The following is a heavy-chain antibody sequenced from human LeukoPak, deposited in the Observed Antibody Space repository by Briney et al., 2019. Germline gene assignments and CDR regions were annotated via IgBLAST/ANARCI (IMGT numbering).Heavy chain of an antibody. D-gene: IGHD2-8*01. CDR1: GYTFTGYY. CDR3: ARGNGGYYYYYYMDV. J-gene: IGHJ6*03. V-gene: IGHV1-2*02. Sequence: GAPVKVSCKASGYTFTGYYMHWVRQAPGQGLEWMGWINPNSGGTNYAQKFQGRVTMTRDTSISTAYMELSRLRSDDTAVYYCARGNGGYYYYYYMDVWGKGTTVTVSS. CDR2: INPNSGGT.